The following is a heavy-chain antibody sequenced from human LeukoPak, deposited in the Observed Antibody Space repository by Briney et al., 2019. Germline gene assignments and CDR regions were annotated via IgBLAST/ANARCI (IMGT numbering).Heavy chain of an antibody. CDR2: IKPKSGGT. V-gene: IGHV1-2*06. CDR1: GYTFTDYY. CDR3: VRGRYCSSTSCYTPTIPRFDP. J-gene: IGHJ5*02. Sequence: GASVKVSCKASGYTFTDYYMHWVRQAPGQGLEWLGRIKPKSGGTTYAQKFQGRVTMTRDTSITTAYMELSSLRSEDTAVYYCVRGRYCSSTSCYTPTIPRFDPWGQGTLVTVSS. D-gene: IGHD2-2*02.